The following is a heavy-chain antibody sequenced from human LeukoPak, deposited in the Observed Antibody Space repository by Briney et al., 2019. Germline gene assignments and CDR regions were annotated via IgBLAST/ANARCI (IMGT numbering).Heavy chain of an antibody. Sequence: PGGSLRLSCAASGFTFNTYAMFWVRQAPGKGLEYVSAISGNGDTTYYANSVKGRFTISRDNSKNTLYLQMGSLRAEDMAVYYCARGLGYCSRTSCYPDYWGQGTMVTVSS. V-gene: IGHV3-64*01. CDR1: GFTFNTYA. CDR3: ARGLGYCSRTSCYPDY. J-gene: IGHJ4*02. D-gene: IGHD2-2*01. CDR2: ISGNGDTT.